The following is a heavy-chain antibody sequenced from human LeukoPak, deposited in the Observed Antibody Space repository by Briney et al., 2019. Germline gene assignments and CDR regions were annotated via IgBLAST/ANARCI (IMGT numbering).Heavy chain of an antibody. CDR3: ARRAGGYSHPYDY. V-gene: IGHV4-38-2*02. Sequence: SETLSLTCTVSGYSISSGYYWGWIRQPPGKGLEWIGSIYHSGSTYYNPSLKSRVTISVDTSKNQFSLKLSSVTAADTAVYYCARRAGGYSHPYDYWGQGILVTVSS. CDR2: IYHSGST. CDR1: GYSISSGYY. J-gene: IGHJ4*02. D-gene: IGHD4-23*01.